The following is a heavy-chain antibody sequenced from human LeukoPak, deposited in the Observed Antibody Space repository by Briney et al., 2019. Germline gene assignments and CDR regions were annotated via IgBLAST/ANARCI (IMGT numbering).Heavy chain of an antibody. CDR1: GDSITTSS. V-gene: IGHV4-59*12. Sequence: PSETLSLTCTVSGDSITTSSWSWIRQPPGKGLEWIGYIYNSGNTNYNPTLKSRVTISADTSKIQFSLKVRSVTAADTAVYYCAREGDGYSYGIWGQGTLVTVSS. J-gene: IGHJ4*02. CDR2: IYNSGNT. CDR3: AREGDGYSYGI. D-gene: IGHD5-18*01.